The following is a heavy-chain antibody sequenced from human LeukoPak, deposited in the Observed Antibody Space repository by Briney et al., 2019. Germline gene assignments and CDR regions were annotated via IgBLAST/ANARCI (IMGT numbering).Heavy chain of an antibody. CDR3: ARVDYYGSGSYVDY. V-gene: IGHV3-33*01. D-gene: IGHD3-10*01. J-gene: IGHJ4*02. CDR1: GFTFSSYG. Sequence: PGGSLRLSCAASGFTFSSYGMHWVCQAPGKGLEWVAVIWYDGSNKYYADSVKGRFTISRDNAKNSLYLQMNSLRAEDTAVYYCARVDYYGSGSYVDYWGQGTLVTVSS. CDR2: IWYDGSNK.